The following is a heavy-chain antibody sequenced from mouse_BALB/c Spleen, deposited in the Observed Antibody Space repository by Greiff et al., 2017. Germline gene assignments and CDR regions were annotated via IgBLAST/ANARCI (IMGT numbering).Heavy chain of an antibody. D-gene: IGHD2-3*01. V-gene: IGHV2-6-7*01. Sequence: QVQLQQSGPGLVAPSQSLSITCTVSGFSLTGYGVNWVRQPPGKGLEWLGMIWGDGSTDYNSALNSRLSISKDNSKSQVFLKMNSLQTDDTARYYCARDDGYSYYAMDYWGQGTSVTVSS. CDR2: IWGDGST. CDR3: ARDDGYSYYAMDY. CDR1: GFSLTGYG. J-gene: IGHJ4*01.